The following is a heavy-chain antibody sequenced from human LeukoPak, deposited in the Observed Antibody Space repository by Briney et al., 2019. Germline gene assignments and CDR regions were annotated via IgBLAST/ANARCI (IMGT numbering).Heavy chain of an antibody. D-gene: IGHD3-3*01. CDR2: IRQDGSVN. J-gene: IGHJ3*01. V-gene: IGHV3-7*01. CDR3: AKGLGITIFGVVN. CDR1: GFTFSSYW. Sequence: SGGSLRLSCEASGFTFSSYWMSWVRQAPGKGLEWVATIRQDGSVNHCVDSVKGRFTISRDNSKNTLYLQMNSLRAEDTAVYYCAKGLGITIFGVVNWGQGTMVTVSS.